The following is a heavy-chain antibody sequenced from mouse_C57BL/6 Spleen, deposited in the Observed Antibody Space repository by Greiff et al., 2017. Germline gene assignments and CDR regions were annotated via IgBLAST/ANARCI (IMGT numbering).Heavy chain of an antibody. D-gene: IGHD2-4*01. Sequence: EVQVVESGGGLVKPGGSLKLSCAASGFTFSSYAMSWVRQTPEKRLEWVATISDGGSYTYYPDNVKGRFTISRDNAKNNLYLQMSHLKFEDTAMYYCARDHDYDGNYFDYWGQGTTLTVSS. CDR3: ARDHDYDGNYFDY. V-gene: IGHV5-4*01. CDR2: ISDGGSYT. CDR1: GFTFSSYA. J-gene: IGHJ2*01.